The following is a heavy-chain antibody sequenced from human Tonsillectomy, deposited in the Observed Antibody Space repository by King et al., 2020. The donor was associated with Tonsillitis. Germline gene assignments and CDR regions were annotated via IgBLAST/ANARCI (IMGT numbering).Heavy chain of an antibody. CDR2: INHSGST. CDR1: GGSFSGYY. V-gene: IGHV4-34*01. D-gene: IGHD6-13*01. Sequence: VQLQQWGAGLLKPSETLSLTCAVYGGSFSGYYWSWIRQPPGKGLEWIGEINHSGSTNYNPSLKSRGTISVDTSKNQFSLKLSSVTAADTAVYYCARVEYSSSWFRFDYWGQGTLVTVSS. J-gene: IGHJ4*02. CDR3: ARVEYSSSWFRFDY.